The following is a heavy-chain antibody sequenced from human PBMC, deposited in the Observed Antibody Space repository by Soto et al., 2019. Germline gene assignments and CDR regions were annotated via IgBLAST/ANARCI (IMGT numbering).Heavy chain of an antibody. D-gene: IGHD1-26*01. J-gene: IGHJ4*02. CDR1: GFTFDDYT. CDR3: AKSSSGSYSTFDY. Sequence: HPGGSLRLSCAASGFTFDDYTMHWVRQAPGKGLEWVSLISWDGGSTYYADSVKGRFTISRDNSKNSLYLQMNSLRTEDTALYYCAKSSSGSYSTFDYWGQGTLVTVSS. V-gene: IGHV3-43*01. CDR2: ISWDGGST.